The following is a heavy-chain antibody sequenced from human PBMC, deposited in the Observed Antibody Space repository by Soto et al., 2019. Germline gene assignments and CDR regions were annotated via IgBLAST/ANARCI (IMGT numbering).Heavy chain of an antibody. CDR3: ATTADH. CDR1: GGSISGSIYY. V-gene: IGHV4-39*01. J-gene: IGHJ4*02. Sequence: QLQMQESGPGLVRPSETLSLTCTVSGGSISGSIYYWAWIRQPPGTGLEWFGSIYYTGTTYYSPSVRSRVAMSVDTFNNQFSLTLTSVTAADTAVYYCATTADHWGQGTLVTVSS. CDR2: IYYTGTT. D-gene: IGHD2-21*02.